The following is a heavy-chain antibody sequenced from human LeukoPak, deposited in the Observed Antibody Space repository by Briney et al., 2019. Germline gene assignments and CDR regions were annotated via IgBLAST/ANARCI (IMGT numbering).Heavy chain of an antibody. Sequence: SETLSLTCTVSGGSISSYYWSWVRQPPGKGLEWSGYIYYSGSTNYNPSLKSRVTISVDTSKNQFSLKLSSVTAADTAVYYCARYCGGDCYSFDPWGQGTLVTVSS. CDR1: GGSISSYY. V-gene: IGHV4-59*01. D-gene: IGHD2-21*02. CDR3: ARYCGGDCYSFDP. J-gene: IGHJ5*02. CDR2: IYYSGST.